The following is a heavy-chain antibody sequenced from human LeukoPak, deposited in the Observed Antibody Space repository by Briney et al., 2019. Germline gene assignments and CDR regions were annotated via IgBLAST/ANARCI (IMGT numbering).Heavy chain of an antibody. D-gene: IGHD3-10*01. J-gene: IGHJ4*02. CDR3: ARDQDYGSGSYEFDY. CDR2: ISSSSSYI. V-gene: IGHV3-21*01. CDR1: GFTFSSYW. Sequence: GGSLRLSCAASGFTFSSYWMNWVRQAPGKGLEWVSSISSSSSYIYYADSVKGRFTISRDNAKNSLYLQMNSLRAEDTAVYYCARDQDYGSGSYEFDYWGQGTLVTVSS.